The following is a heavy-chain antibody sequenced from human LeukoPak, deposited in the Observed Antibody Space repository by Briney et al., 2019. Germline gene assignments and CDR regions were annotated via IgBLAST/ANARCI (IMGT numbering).Heavy chain of an antibody. D-gene: IGHD1-26*01. J-gene: IGHJ6*02. Sequence: GASVKVSCKASGYTFTSYYMHWVRQAPGQVLEWMGIINPSGGSTSYAQKFQGRVTMTRDTSTSTVYMELSSLRSEDTAVYYCARDQWELPRTLGYYGMDVWGQGTTVTVSS. CDR2: INPSGGST. CDR3: ARDQWELPRTLGYYGMDV. CDR1: GYTFTSYY. V-gene: IGHV1-46*01.